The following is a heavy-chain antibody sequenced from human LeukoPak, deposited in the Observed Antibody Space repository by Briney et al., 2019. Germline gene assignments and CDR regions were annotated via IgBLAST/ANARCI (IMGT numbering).Heavy chain of an antibody. CDR1: GFTFSSYS. Sequence: PGGSLRLSCAASGFTFSSYSMNWVRQAPGKGLEWVSSISSSSSYIYYADSVKGRFTISRDNSKNTLYLQMNSLRAEDTAVYYCAKVGAVAPSFYYYYYMDVWGKGTTVTVSS. CDR3: AKVGAVAPSFYYYYYMDV. V-gene: IGHV3-21*04. D-gene: IGHD6-19*01. J-gene: IGHJ6*03. CDR2: ISSSSSYI.